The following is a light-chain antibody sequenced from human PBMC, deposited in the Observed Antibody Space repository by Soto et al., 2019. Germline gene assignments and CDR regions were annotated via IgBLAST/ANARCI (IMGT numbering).Light chain of an antibody. J-gene: IGLJ1*01. V-gene: IGLV2-11*01. Sequence: QSALTQPRSASGSPGQSVAISCTGASSDLGGYDYVSWYQQHPGKAPKLMIYDVSKRPSGVPDRFSGSKSGNTASLTISGLQAEDEADYHCCSSQGTYNYVFGTGTKVTVL. CDR3: CSSQGTYNYV. CDR2: DVS. CDR1: SSDLGGYDY.